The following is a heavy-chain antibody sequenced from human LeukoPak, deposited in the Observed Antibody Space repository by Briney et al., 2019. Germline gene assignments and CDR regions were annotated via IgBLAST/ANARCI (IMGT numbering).Heavy chain of an antibody. Sequence: SETLSLTXTVSGGSISSYYWSWIRQPPGKGLEWIGYIYYSGSTNYNPSLTSRVTISVDTSKNQFSLKLSSVAAADTAVYYCARGARSIAAADSGLFDYWGQGTLVTVSS. J-gene: IGHJ4*02. CDR3: ARGARSIAAADSGLFDY. D-gene: IGHD6-13*01. CDR2: IYYSGST. CDR1: GGSISSYY. V-gene: IGHV4-59*01.